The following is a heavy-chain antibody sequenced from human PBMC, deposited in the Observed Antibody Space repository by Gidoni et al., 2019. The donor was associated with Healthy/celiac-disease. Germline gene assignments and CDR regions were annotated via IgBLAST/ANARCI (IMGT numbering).Heavy chain of an antibody. J-gene: IGHJ3*02. CDR2: IIPIFGTA. Sequence: QVQLVQSGAEVKKPGSSVKVSCKASGGTFSSYAISWVRQAPGQGLEWMGGIIPIFGTANYAQKFQGRVTITADESTSTAYMELSSLRSEDTAVYYCASDGPLGRGNYVAFDIWGQGTMVTVSS. CDR1: GGTFSSYA. D-gene: IGHD4-4*01. V-gene: IGHV1-69*01. CDR3: ASDGPLGRGNYVAFDI.